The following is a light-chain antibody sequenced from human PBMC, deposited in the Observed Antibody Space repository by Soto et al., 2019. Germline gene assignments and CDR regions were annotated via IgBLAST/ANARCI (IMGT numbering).Light chain of an antibody. J-gene: IGKJ5*01. CDR1: QDIRKY. V-gene: IGKV1-33*01. Sequence: IQMTQSPSSRYAYVGGRVTNTCQATQDIRKYLNWYQQKPGKAPKLLIYDASSLETRVPSRFSGSGSGTDFTLTISSLQPEDFATYYCQQYDNLPLIFGQGTRLDIK. CDR3: QQYDNLPLI. CDR2: DAS.